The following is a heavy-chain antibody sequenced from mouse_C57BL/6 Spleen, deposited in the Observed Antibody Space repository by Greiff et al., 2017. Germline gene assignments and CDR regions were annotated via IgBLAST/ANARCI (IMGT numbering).Heavy chain of an antibody. Sequence: VQLKQSGPELVKPGASVKMSCKASGYTFTDYNMHWVKQSHGKSLEWIGYINPNNGGTSYNQKFKGKATLTVNKSSSTAYMELRSLTSEDSAVYYCAREPLRLGRLYYFDYWGQGTTLTVSS. CDR2: INPNNGGT. D-gene: IGHD4-1*01. V-gene: IGHV1-22*01. J-gene: IGHJ2*01. CDR1: GYTFTDYN. CDR3: AREPLRLGRLYYFDY.